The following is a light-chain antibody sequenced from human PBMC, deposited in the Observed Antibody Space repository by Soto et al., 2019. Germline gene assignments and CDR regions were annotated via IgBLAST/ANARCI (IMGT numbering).Light chain of an antibody. CDR1: SSDVGAYNL. Sequence: QSALTQPASVSGSPEQSITISCTGTSSDVGAYNLVSWYQQHPGKAPRLIIYEGSKRPSGISHRFSGSKSDSTASLTISGLRAEDEAHYHCCSYAGSRTFVFGGGTKLTVL. CDR2: EGS. V-gene: IGLV2-23*01. CDR3: CSYAGSRTFV. J-gene: IGLJ2*01.